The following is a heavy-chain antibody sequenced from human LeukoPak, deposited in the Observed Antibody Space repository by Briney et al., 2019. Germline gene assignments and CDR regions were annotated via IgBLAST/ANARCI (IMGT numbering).Heavy chain of an antibody. V-gene: IGHV3-21*01. D-gene: IGHD6-13*01. CDR1: GFTFSSYS. CDR3: AREFSRYYYFDY. J-gene: IGHJ4*02. CDR2: ISSSSSYI. Sequence: PGGPLRLSCAASGFTFSSYSMNWVRQAPGKGLEWVSSISSSSSYIYYADSVKGRFTISRDNAKNSLYLQMNSLRAEDTAVYYCAREFSRYYYFDYWGQGTLVTVSS.